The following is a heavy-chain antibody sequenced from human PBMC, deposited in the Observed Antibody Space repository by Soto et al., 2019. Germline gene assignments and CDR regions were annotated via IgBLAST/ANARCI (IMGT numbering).Heavy chain of an antibody. V-gene: IGHV4-59*08. J-gene: IGHJ6*02. CDR2: IHHSGST. D-gene: IGHD3-10*01. CDR3: ARQGFGQLHGLVDV. CDR1: GGSITSHY. Sequence: TSETLSLTCSVSGGSITSHYCSWFRQPPGKGLEWIGYIHHSGSTSYNPSLKSRVTMSVDTSKNQFSLKVNSVTAADTALYYCARQGFGQLHGLVDVWGQGPRSPSP.